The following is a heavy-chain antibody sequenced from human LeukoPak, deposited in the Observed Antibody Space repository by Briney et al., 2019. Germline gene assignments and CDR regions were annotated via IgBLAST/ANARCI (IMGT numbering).Heavy chain of an antibody. V-gene: IGHV3-20*04. J-gene: IGHJ4*02. CDR3: ARAPITSPFYFDY. CDR2: INWSGGST. Sequence: SGGSLRLSCTASGFAFDEHGMSWVRQVPGKGQEWVSGINWSGGSTGYADPLRGRFTISRDNAKNSLYLQMDSLRAEDTALYYCARAPITSPFYFDYWGQGTLVTVSS. CDR1: GFAFDEHG. D-gene: IGHD2-2*01.